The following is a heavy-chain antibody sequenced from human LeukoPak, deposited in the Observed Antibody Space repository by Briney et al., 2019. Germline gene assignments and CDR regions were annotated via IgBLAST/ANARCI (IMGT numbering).Heavy chain of an antibody. D-gene: IGHD3-22*01. Sequence: GASVKVSRKASGYTFTSYGISWVRQAPGQGLEWMGWISAYNGNTNYAQKLQGRVTMTTDTSTSTAYMELRSLRSDDTAVYYCARAWYYYDSSGYYGDYWGQGTLVTVSS. CDR2: ISAYNGNT. V-gene: IGHV1-18*01. CDR3: ARAWYYYDSSGYYGDY. CDR1: GYTFTSYG. J-gene: IGHJ4*02.